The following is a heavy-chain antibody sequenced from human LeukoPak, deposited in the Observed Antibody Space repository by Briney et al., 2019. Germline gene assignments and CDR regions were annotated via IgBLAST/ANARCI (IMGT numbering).Heavy chain of an antibody. Sequence: SETLSLTCTVSGGSMNSYYWSWIRQPPGKGLEWIGEINHSGSTNYNPSPKSRVTISVDTSKNQFSLKLSSVTAADTAVYYCARVGPSRYCSGGSCYGPSYYYMDVWGKGTTVTVSS. CDR2: INHSGST. CDR3: ARVGPSRYCSGGSCYGPSYYYMDV. V-gene: IGHV4-34*01. CDR1: GGSMNSYY. D-gene: IGHD2-15*01. J-gene: IGHJ6*03.